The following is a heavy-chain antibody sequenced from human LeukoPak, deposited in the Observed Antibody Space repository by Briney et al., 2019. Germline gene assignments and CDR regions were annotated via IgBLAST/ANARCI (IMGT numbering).Heavy chain of an antibody. J-gene: IGHJ5*02. V-gene: IGHV4-30-4*01. CDR2: IYYSGST. CDR1: GGSISSGDYY. CDR3: ARHGITIFGVVIIT. Sequence: PSETLSLTCTVSGGSISSGDYYWSWIRQPPGKGLEWIGYIYYSGSTYYNPSLKSRVTISVDTSKNQFSLKLSSVIAADTAVYYCARHGITIFGVVIITWGQGTLVTVSS. D-gene: IGHD3-3*01.